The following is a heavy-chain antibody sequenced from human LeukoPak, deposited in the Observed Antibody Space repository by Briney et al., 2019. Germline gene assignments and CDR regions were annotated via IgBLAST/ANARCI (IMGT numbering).Heavy chain of an antibody. CDR1: GYTFTSYY. D-gene: IGHD3-16*01. CDR2: INPSGGAA. J-gene: IGHJ4*02. Sequence: ASVKLSCKASGYTFTSYYMHWVRQAPGQGLEWMGIINPSGGAASSAQKFHGRVTMTRDTSTSTVYMELSSLRSEDTAVYYCATGIMIPAGFDYWAREPWSPSPQ. V-gene: IGHV1-46*01. CDR3: ATGIMIPAGFDY.